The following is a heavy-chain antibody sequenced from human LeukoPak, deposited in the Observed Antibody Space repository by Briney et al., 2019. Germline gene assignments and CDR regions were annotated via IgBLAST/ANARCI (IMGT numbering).Heavy chain of an antibody. CDR1: GYTFTSYG. Sequence: ASVKVSCKASGYTFTSYGISWVRQAPGQGLEWMGWISAYNGNTNYAQKLQGRVTMTTDTSTSTAYMELRSLRSDDTAVYYCARDSTPQYYYGSGKSNWFDPWGQGTLVTVPS. CDR3: ARDSTPQYYYGSGKSNWFDP. CDR2: ISAYNGNT. J-gene: IGHJ5*02. V-gene: IGHV1-18*01. D-gene: IGHD3-10*01.